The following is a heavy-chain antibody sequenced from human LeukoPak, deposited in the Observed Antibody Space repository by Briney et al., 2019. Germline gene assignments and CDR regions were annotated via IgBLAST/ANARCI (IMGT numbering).Heavy chain of an antibody. Sequence: GGSLRLSCAASGFTFSSYGMHWVRQAPGKGLEWVAVISYDGSNKYYADSVKGRFTISRDNSKNTLYLQMNSLRAEDTAVYYCARAGGGATLYYFDYWGQGTLVTVSS. D-gene: IGHD1-26*01. J-gene: IGHJ4*02. CDR2: ISYDGSNK. CDR3: ARAGGGATLYYFDY. CDR1: GFTFSSYG. V-gene: IGHV3-30*03.